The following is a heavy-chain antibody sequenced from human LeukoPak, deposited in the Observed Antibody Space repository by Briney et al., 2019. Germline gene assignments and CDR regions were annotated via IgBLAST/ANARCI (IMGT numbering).Heavy chain of an antibody. CDR3: ARDYILTGYSDY. D-gene: IGHD3-9*01. Sequence: GGSLRLSCGASGFTFSIYSMNWVRQAPGKGLEWVSSISSSSSFIYYADSVKGRFTISRDNAKNSLYLQMNSLRAEDTAVYHCARDYILTGYSDYWGQGTLVTVSS. CDR1: GFTFSIYS. V-gene: IGHV3-21*01. J-gene: IGHJ4*02. CDR2: ISSSSSFI.